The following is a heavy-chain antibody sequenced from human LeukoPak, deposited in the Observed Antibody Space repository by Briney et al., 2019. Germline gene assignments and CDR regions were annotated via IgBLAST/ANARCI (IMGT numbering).Heavy chain of an antibody. D-gene: IGHD3-9*01. CDR3: ARDSSYYDILTGMDV. V-gene: IGHV1-2*02. J-gene: IGHJ6*03. CDR2: LNPSTGGT. CDR1: GYTFTAYY. Sequence: ASVKVSCKASGYTFTAYYMHWVRQAPGQGLEWMGWLNPSTGGTDFAQRFQGRVTMTRDTSISTAYMELSRLRSDDTAVYYCARDSSYYDILTGMDVWGKGTTVTVSS.